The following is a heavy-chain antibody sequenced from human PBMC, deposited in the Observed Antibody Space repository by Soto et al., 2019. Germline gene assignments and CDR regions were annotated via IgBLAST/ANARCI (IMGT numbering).Heavy chain of an antibody. Sequence: QVQLVQSGAEVKKPGASVTVSCKASGYTFSDYYLHWVRQAPGQGPEWMGRINPNSGDTKFAQKCQGGVTMTRDTSVRTAFMELNWLKSDDTAVYYCARESGGATATLDYYYFYMDVWGKGTTVTVSS. CDR1: GYTFSDYY. CDR3: ARESGGATATLDYYYFYMDV. V-gene: IGHV1-2*06. CDR2: INPNSGDT. D-gene: IGHD5-12*01. J-gene: IGHJ6*03.